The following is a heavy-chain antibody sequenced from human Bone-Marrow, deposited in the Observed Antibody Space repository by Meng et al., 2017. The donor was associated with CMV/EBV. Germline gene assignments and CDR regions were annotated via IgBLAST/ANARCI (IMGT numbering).Heavy chain of an antibody. CDR3: ARDESGILTGYSSYYYGMDV. CDR1: GYTFTGYY. CDR2: IIPILGIA. D-gene: IGHD3-9*01. V-gene: IGHV1-69*10. Sequence: SVKVSCKASGYTFTGYYMHWVRQAPGQGLEWMGGIIPILGIANYAQKFQGRVTITADKSTSTAYMELSSLRSEDTAVYYCARDESGILTGYSSYYYGMDVWGQGTTVTVSS. J-gene: IGHJ6*02.